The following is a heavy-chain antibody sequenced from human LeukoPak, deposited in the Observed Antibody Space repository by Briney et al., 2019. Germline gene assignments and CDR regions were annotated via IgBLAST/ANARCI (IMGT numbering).Heavy chain of an antibody. V-gene: IGHV4-34*01. CDR1: GGSFSDYY. J-gene: IGHJ6*02. CDR2: INHSGST. D-gene: IGHD4-11*01. Sequence: SETLSLTRAVYGGSFSDYYWTWIRQPPGKGLEWIGEINHSGSTNYNPSLKSRVTISVDTSKNQFSLKLSSVTAADTAVYYCARRGITTMYYYYGMDVWGQGTTVTVSS. CDR3: ARRGITTMYYYYGMDV.